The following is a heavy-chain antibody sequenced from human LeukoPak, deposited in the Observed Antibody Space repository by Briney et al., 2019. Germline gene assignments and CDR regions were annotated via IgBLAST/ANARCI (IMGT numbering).Heavy chain of an antibody. V-gene: IGHV3-7*01. CDR1: GFTLSSYW. D-gene: IGHD6-19*01. CDR2: IEEDGSEK. Sequence: GGSLRLSCAASGFTLSSYWMTWVRQAPGKGLEWVADIEEDGSEKHYVDSVKGRFTISRDNARNSQFLQMNSLRVDDTAVYYCASGGGWVFFNWGQGTLVTVSS. CDR3: ASGGGWVFFN. J-gene: IGHJ4*02.